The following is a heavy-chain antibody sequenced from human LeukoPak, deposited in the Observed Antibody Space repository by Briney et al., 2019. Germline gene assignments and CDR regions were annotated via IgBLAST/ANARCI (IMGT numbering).Heavy chain of an antibody. J-gene: IGHJ4*02. V-gene: IGHV3-30*02. Sequence: GRTLRVSCAASGFTVSSDGMHWVRQAPWKGLEGVRFIRYDGSNKYYADSVKGRFTISRDNSKITLYLQMNSLRAEDTDVYYCAALYYDILTGSLNDYWGQGPLVTVSS. CDR2: IRYDGSNK. D-gene: IGHD3-9*01. CDR1: GFTVSSDG. CDR3: AALYYDILTGSLNDY.